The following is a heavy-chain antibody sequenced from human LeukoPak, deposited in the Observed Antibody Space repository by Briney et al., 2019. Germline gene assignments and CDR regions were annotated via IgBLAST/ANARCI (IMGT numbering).Heavy chain of an antibody. CDR3: ARDLTAGLNELPWFDP. CDR2: INWNGGST. Sequence: GGSLRLSCAASGFTFDDYGMSWVRQAPGKGLEWVSGINWNGGSTGYADSVKGRFTISRDNAKNSLYLQMNSLRAEDTALYYCARDLTAGLNELPWFDPWGQGTLVTVSS. V-gene: IGHV3-20*04. D-gene: IGHD1-26*01. CDR1: GFTFDDYG. J-gene: IGHJ5*02.